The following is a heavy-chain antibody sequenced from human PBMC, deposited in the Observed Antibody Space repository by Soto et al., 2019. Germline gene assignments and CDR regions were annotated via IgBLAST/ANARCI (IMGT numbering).Heavy chain of an antibody. J-gene: IGHJ5*02. CDR1: GGSISSGGYS. CDR2: IYHSGST. D-gene: IGHD1-7*01. Sequence: SETLSLTCAVSGGSISSGGYSWSWIRQPPGKGLEWIGYIYHSGSTYYNPSLKSRVTISVDRSKNQFSLKLSSVTAADTAVYYCAREVLGTFDPWGQGTLVTVSS. CDR3: AREVLGTFDP. V-gene: IGHV4-30-2*01.